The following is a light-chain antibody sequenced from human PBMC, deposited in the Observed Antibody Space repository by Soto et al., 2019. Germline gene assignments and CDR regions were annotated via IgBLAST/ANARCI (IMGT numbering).Light chain of an antibody. CDR3: SSYTSSSTPFV. J-gene: IGLJ1*01. V-gene: IGLV2-14*01. CDR1: SSDVGAYNY. Sequence: QAVVTQPASVSGSPGQSITISCTGTSSDVGAYNYVSWYQQHPGKAPKFMIYEVSNRPSGVSNRFSGSKSGNTASLTISGLQAEDEADYYCSSYTSSSTPFVFGTGTKVTVL. CDR2: EVS.